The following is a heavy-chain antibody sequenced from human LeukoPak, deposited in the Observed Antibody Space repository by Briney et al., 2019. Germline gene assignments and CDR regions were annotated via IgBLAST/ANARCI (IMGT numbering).Heavy chain of an antibody. Sequence: GGSLRLSCAASGFTFSSYAMNWVRQAPGKGLEWVSGISGSGDSTYYADSVKGRFTISRDKSKNTLYLHMNSLRAEDTAVYYCARVAIGVVTHDAFDIWGQGTMVTVSS. CDR2: ISGSGDST. CDR1: GFTFSSYA. J-gene: IGHJ3*02. D-gene: IGHD3-3*01. V-gene: IGHV3-23*01. CDR3: ARVAIGVVTHDAFDI.